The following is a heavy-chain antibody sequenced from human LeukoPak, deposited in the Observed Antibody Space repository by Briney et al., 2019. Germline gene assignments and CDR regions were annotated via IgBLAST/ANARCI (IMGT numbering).Heavy chain of an antibody. Sequence: SETLSLTCTVSGGSISSSSYYWGWIRQPPGKGLEWIGSIYYSGSTYYTPSLKSRVTISVDTSKNQYSLKLSSVTAADTAVYYCARQYYTGFFDYWGQGTLVTVSS. V-gene: IGHV4-39*01. CDR2: IYYSGST. J-gene: IGHJ4*02. CDR3: ARQYYTGFFDY. CDR1: GGSISSSSYY. D-gene: IGHD3-3*01.